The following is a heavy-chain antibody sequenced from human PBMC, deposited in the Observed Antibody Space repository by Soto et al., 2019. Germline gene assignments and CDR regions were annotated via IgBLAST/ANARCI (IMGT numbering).Heavy chain of an antibody. J-gene: IGHJ4*02. CDR2: TXYGGRT. Sequence: TLSLTCTVSGGSIISGDYYWSWIRQPPGKGAEXIGYTXYGGRTYYNPXXKSRVTIXXDTYKNQFSLKLSPVTAADTAVYYCVADGKFDYWGQGTLATASS. CDR3: VADGKFDY. D-gene: IGHD6-13*01. V-gene: IGHV4-30-4*01. CDR1: GGSIISGDYY.